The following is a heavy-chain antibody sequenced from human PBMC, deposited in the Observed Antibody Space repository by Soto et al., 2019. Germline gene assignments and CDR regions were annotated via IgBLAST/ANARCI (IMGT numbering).Heavy chain of an antibody. CDR3: ARAGGLGAVAVDY. D-gene: IGHD6-19*01. Sequence: QLQLQESGSGLVKPSQTLSLTCAVSGGSISSGGYSWSWIRQPPGKGLEWIGYSYHSGSTYYNPSLKGRVTISGDRSKNQFSLKRSSVTAADTAGYYCARAGGLGAVAVDYWGQGTLVTVSS. CDR2: SYHSGST. V-gene: IGHV4-30-2*01. CDR1: GGSISSGGYS. J-gene: IGHJ4*02.